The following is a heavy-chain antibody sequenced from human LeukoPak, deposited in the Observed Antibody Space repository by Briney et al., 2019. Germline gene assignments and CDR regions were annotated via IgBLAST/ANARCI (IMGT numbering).Heavy chain of an antibody. V-gene: IGHV1-18*01. D-gene: IGHD2-2*02. CDR3: ARRYCSSTSCYKNVYYFDY. CDR2: ISAYNGNT. Sequence: ASVKVSCTASGYTFTSYGISWVRQAPGQGLEWMGWISAYNGNTNYAQKLQGRVTMTTDTSTSTAYMELRSLRSDDTAVYYCARRYCSSTSCYKNVYYFDYWGQGTLVTVSS. J-gene: IGHJ4*02. CDR1: GYTFTSYG.